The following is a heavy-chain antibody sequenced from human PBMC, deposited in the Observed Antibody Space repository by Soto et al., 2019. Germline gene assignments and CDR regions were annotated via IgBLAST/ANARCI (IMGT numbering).Heavy chain of an antibody. V-gene: IGHV4-34*01. J-gene: IGHJ6*03. CDR1: GGSFSGYQ. CDR2: INDSGNI. CDR3: ARGVILWFGELSRRGGYYSYMDG. Sequence: QVQLQQWGAGLLKPSETLSLTCAVYGGSFSGYQWTWIRQTPGKGLEWIGEINDSGNINYNPSLKSPVTILVDTAKKQISLKLSSVTAADTAVYYCARGVILWFGELSRRGGYYSYMDGWGKGTTVTVSS. D-gene: IGHD3-10*01.